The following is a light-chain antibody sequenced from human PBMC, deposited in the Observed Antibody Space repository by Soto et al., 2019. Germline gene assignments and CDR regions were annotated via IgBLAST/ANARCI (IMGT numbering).Light chain of an antibody. J-gene: IGLJ2*01. Sequence: QAVVTQPPSASGTPGQRVTISCSGSSSNIGSNTVNWYQQLPGTAPTLLLYSHNQRPSGVPDRFSGSKSGTSASLAISGLQSEDEADYYCAAWDDSLSAVVFGGGTKLTVL. CDR3: AAWDDSLSAVV. CDR1: SSNIGSNT. V-gene: IGLV1-44*01. CDR2: SHN.